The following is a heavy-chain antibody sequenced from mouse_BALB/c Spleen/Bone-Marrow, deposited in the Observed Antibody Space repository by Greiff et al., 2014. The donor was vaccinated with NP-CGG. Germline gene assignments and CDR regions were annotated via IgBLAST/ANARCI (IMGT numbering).Heavy chain of an antibody. Sequence: VKLVESGAELVKPGASVKLSCKASGYTFSSYYMYWVKQRPGQGLEWIGEINPSNGGTKFNEKLKSKATLTVDKSSSTAYMQLSSLTSEDSAVYYCTRSNYGYWYFDVWGAGTTVTVSS. J-gene: IGHJ1*01. D-gene: IGHD1-1*01. CDR3: TRSNYGYWYFDV. V-gene: IGHV1S81*02. CDR2: INPSNGGT. CDR1: GYTFSSYY.